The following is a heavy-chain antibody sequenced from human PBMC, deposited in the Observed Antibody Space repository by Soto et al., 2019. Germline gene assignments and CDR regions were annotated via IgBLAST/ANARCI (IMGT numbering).Heavy chain of an antibody. Sequence: GESLKISCKGSGYSFTSYWISWVRQMPGKGLEWMGRIDPSDSYTNYSPSFQGHVTISADKSISTAYLQWSSLKASDTAMYYCARLLVVEQQLFSYFLLWGQGTLVTVSS. CDR2: IDPSDSYT. V-gene: IGHV5-10-1*01. CDR3: ARLLVVEQQLFSYFLL. CDR1: GYSFTSYW. D-gene: IGHD6-13*01. J-gene: IGHJ1*01.